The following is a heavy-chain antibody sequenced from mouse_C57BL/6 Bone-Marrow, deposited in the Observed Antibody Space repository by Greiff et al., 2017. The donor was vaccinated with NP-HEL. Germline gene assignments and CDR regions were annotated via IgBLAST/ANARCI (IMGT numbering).Heavy chain of an antibody. CDR2: IYPGSGNT. V-gene: IGHV1-66*01. CDR1: GYSFTSYY. J-gene: IGHJ4*01. D-gene: IGHD3-2*02. Sequence: VKLQESGPELVKPGASVKISCKASGYSFTSYYIHWVKQRPGQGLEWIGWIYPGSGNTKYNEKFKGKATLTADTSSSTAYMQLSSLTSEDSAVYYCARRQLRLQSAMDYWGQGTSVTVSS. CDR3: ARRQLRLQSAMDY.